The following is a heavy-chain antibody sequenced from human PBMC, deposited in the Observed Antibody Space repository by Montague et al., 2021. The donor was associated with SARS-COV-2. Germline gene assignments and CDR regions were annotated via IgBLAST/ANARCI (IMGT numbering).Heavy chain of an antibody. CDR3: ARDFTGYYGSGSYGGMDV. CDR1: GGSISSSSYY. J-gene: IGHJ6*04. V-gene: IGHV4-39*07. Sequence: SETLSLTCTVSGGSISSSSYYWGWIRQPPGKGLEWIGSIYYSGSTYYNPSLKSRVTISVDTSKNQFSLKLSSVTAADTAVYYCARDFTGYYGSGSYGGMDVGGKGPRVTVS. D-gene: IGHD3-10*01. CDR2: IYYSGST.